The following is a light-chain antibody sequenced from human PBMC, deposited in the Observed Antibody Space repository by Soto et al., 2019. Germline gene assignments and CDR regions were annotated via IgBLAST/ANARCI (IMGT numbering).Light chain of an antibody. Sequence: IQMTQSPSSLSASVRDRVTITCQASQDISNSLNWYQQKPGKAPNLLIYAASNLEAGVPSRFSGSGSGTHFTFTISSLQPEDFATYYCQQYHNVPLTFGGGTKVDIK. J-gene: IGKJ4*01. CDR1: QDISNS. V-gene: IGKV1-33*01. CDR2: AAS. CDR3: QQYHNVPLT.